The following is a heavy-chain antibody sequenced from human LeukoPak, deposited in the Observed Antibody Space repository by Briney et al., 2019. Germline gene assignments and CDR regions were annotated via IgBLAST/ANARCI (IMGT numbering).Heavy chain of an antibody. Sequence: ASVKVSCKASGYTFTGYYMHWVRQAPGQGLEWMGWINPNTGGTNYAQKFQGRVTMTRDTSISTAYMELSRLRSDDTAVFYCARGASVSVLYYFYYYMDVWGKGTTVTISS. CDR1: GYTFTGYY. CDR2: INPNTGGT. V-gene: IGHV1-2*02. CDR3: ARGASVSVLYYFYYYMDV. D-gene: IGHD2/OR15-2a*01. J-gene: IGHJ6*03.